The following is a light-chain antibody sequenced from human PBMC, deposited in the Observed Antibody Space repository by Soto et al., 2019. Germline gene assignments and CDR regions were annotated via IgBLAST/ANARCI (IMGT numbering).Light chain of an antibody. V-gene: IGLV2-14*03. CDR3: SSYTSTTSYV. Sequence: QSALTQPASVSDSPGQSITISCIGTSSDIGSSDHVSWHQQHPGQAPKLMIYDVSHRPSGVSNRFSGSKTSNTASLIISGLQAEDEADYYCSSYTSTTSYVFGSGTKVTVL. J-gene: IGLJ1*01. CDR1: SSDIGSSDH. CDR2: DVS.